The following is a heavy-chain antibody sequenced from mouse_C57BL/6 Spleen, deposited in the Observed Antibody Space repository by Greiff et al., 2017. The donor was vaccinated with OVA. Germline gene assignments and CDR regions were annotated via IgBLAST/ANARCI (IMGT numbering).Heavy chain of an antibody. V-gene: IGHV1-72*01. CDR3: ARYDYDDYAMDY. CDR1: GYTFTSYW. D-gene: IGHD2-4*01. J-gene: IGHJ4*01. Sequence: QVQLQQPGAELVKPGASVKLSCKASGYTFTSYWMHWVKQRPGRGLEWIGRIDPNSGGTKYNEKFKSKATLTVDKPSSTAYMQRISLISEDSAVYYCARYDYDDYAMDYWGQGTSVTVSS. CDR2: IDPNSGGT.